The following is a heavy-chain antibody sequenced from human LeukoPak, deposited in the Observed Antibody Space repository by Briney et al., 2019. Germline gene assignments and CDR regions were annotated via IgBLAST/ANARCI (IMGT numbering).Heavy chain of an antibody. D-gene: IGHD3-3*01. V-gene: IGHV3-21*05. Sequence: GGSLRLSCAASGFSFSSYGMHWVRQAPGKGLEWVSYISGGSTYTNYANSVKGRFTISRDNARNSLFLQMNSLTAEDTAIYYCARSLISAVIGMDVWGQGTAVTVSS. CDR2: ISGGSTYT. CDR3: ARSLISAVIGMDV. J-gene: IGHJ6*02. CDR1: GFSFSSYG.